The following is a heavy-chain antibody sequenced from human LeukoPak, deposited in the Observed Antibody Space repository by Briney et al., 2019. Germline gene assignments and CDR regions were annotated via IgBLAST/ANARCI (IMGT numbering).Heavy chain of an antibody. J-gene: IGHJ4*02. CDR2: ISGSGGST. D-gene: IGHD4-17*01. CDR3: AKSGGDYRKYYFDS. V-gene: IGHV3-23*01. Sequence: PGGSLRLSCAASGFTVSSNYMSWVRQAPGKGLEWVSSISGSGGSTYYADSVKGRFTISRGNSKNTLYLQMNSLRADDTAVYYCAKSGGDYRKYYFDSWGQGTLVTVSS. CDR1: GFTVSSNY.